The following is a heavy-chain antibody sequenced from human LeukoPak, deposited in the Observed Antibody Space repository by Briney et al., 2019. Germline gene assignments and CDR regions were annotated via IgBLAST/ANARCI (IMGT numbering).Heavy chain of an antibody. V-gene: IGHV3-9*01. D-gene: IGHD3-9*01. CDR1: GFTFDDYA. Sequence: PGGSLRLSCAASGFTFDDYAMQWVRQAPGKGLEWASGISWNSGTIGSADSVKGRFTISRDNAKNSLYLQMNSLRAEDTALYYCAKDFVPRYDILTGLVDYWGQGTLVTVSS. J-gene: IGHJ4*02. CDR3: AKDFVPRYDILTGLVDY. CDR2: ISWNSGTI.